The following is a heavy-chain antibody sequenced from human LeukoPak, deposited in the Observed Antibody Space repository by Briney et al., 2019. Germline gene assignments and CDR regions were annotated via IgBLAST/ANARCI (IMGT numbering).Heavy chain of an antibody. V-gene: IGHV3-23*01. CDR1: GFTFSSYS. D-gene: IGHD6-19*01. CDR3: AKDYSSGWPDAFDI. CDR2: ISGSGGST. Sequence: GGSLRLSCVASGFTFSSYSVNWVRQAPGKGLEWVSAISGSGGSTYYADSVKGRFTIPRDNSKNTLYLHMNSLRAEDTAVYYCAKDYSSGWPDAFDIWGQGTMVTVSS. J-gene: IGHJ3*02.